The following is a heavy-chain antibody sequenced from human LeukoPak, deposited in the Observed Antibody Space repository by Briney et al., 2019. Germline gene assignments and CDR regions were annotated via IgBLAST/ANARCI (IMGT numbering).Heavy chain of an antibody. D-gene: IGHD3-22*01. J-gene: IGHJ3*02. Sequence: SETLSLTCAVSGGSISSSNWWSWVRQPPGKGLEWIGEIYHSGSTNYNPSLKSRVTISVDKSKNQFSLKLSSVTAADTAVYYCAVRGASLGGYFHLPFRTFDIWGQGTMVTVSS. V-gene: IGHV4-4*02. CDR2: IYHSGST. CDR1: GGSISSSNW. CDR3: AVRGASLGGYFHLPFRTFDI.